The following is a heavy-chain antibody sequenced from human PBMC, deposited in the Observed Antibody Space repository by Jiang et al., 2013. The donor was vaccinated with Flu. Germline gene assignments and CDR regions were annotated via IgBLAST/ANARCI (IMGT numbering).Heavy chain of an antibody. CDR3: ARGEGGEWLRLDKFDY. V-gene: IGHV6-1*01. CDR1: GDSVSSNSAA. J-gene: IGHJ4*02. CDR2: TYYRSKWYN. Sequence: QTLSLTCAISGDSVSSNSAAWNWIRQSPSRGLEWLGRTYYRSKWYNDYAVSVKSRITINPDTSKNQFSLQLNSVTPEDTAVYYCARGEGGEWLRLDKFDYWGQGTLVTVSS. D-gene: IGHD5-12*01.